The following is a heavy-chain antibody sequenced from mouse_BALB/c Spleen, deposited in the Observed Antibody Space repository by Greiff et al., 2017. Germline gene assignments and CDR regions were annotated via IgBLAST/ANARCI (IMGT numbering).Heavy chain of an antibody. CDR2: IGPENGDT. Sequence: DVQLQESGAELVRSGASVKLSCTASGFNIKDYYMHWVKQRPEQGLEWIGWIGPENGDTEYAPKFQGKATMTADTSSNTAYLQLSSLTSEDTAVYYCNGLGTTVVARNAMDYWGQGTSVTVSS. CDR3: NGLGTTVVARNAMDY. V-gene: IGHV14-4*02. CDR1: GFNIKDYY. J-gene: IGHJ4*01. D-gene: IGHD1-1*01.